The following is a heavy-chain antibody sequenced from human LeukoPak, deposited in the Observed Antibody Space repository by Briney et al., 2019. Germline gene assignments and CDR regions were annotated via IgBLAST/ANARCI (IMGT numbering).Heavy chain of an antibody. Sequence: GGSLRLSCAASGFTFSSYAMSWVRQAPGKGLEWVSIISGSGHGPVKYYADSVKGRFTISRDDSKNTLYLQMNSLRAEDTAVYYCAKTSVGEGRIIASGYFDKWGQGTLVTVSS. CDR2: ISGSGHGPVK. J-gene: IGHJ4*02. V-gene: IGHV3-23*01. CDR1: GFTFSSYA. D-gene: IGHD2-15*01. CDR3: AKTSVGEGRIIASGYFDK.